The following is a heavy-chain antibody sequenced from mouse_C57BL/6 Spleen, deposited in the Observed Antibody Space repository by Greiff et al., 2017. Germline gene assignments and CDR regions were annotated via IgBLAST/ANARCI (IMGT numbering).Heavy chain of an antibody. J-gene: IGHJ2*01. V-gene: IGHV1-69*01. CDR1: GYTFTSYW. CDR3: ARSYYYSSRYYLGY. Sequence: VQLQQPGAELVMPGASVKLSCKASGYTFTSYWMHWVKQRPGQGLEWIGEIDPSDSYTNYNQKFKGKSTLTVDKSSSTAYMQLSSLTSEDSAVXYCARSYYYSSRYYLGYRGRDDTHAVSS. CDR2: IDPSDSYT. D-gene: IGHD1-1*01.